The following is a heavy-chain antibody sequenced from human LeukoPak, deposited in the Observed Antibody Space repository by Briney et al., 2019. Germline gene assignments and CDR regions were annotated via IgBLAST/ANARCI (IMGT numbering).Heavy chain of an antibody. CDR1: GGSFSGYY. CDR3: ARGHIVVVPAAINYYYMDV. Sequence: SETLSLTCAVYGGSFSGYYWSWIRQPPGKGLEWIGEINHSGSTNYNPSLKSRVTISVDTSKNQFSLKPSSVTAADTAVYYCARGHIVVVPAAINYYYMDVWGKGTTVTVSS. V-gene: IGHV4-34*01. J-gene: IGHJ6*03. D-gene: IGHD2-2*01. CDR2: INHSGST.